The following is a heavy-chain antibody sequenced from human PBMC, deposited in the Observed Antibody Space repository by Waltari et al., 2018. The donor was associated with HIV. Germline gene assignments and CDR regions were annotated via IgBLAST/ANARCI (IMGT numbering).Heavy chain of an antibody. CDR3: ATAPVESSATYDPDAFDI. J-gene: IGHJ3*02. CDR2: FDPEDGET. D-gene: IGHD3-22*01. CDR1: GYTLTELS. V-gene: IGHV1-24*01. Sequence: QVQLVQSGAEVKKPGASVKVSCKVSGYTLTELSMPWVRQAPGKGLEWMGGFDPEDGETIYAQKFQGRVTMTEDTSTDTAYMELSSLRSEDTAVYYCATAPVESSATYDPDAFDIWGQGTMVTVSS.